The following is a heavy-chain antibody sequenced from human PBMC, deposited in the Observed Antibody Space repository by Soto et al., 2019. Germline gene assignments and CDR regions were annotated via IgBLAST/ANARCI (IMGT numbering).Heavy chain of an antibody. CDR3: AREKSFDY. J-gene: IGHJ4*02. CDR2: ISGSTNTI. CDR1: GFTFSSYS. Sequence: VQLVESGGGLVQPGGSLRLSCAASGFTFSSYSMNWVRQAPGKGLEWVSYISGSTNTIYYADSVKGRFTISRDNAKKLLYLQMNSLRAEDTAVYYCAREKSFDYWGQGTLVTVSS. V-gene: IGHV3-48*04.